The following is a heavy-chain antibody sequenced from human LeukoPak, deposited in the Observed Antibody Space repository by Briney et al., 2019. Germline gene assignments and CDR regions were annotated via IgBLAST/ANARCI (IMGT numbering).Heavy chain of an antibody. J-gene: IGHJ4*02. CDR1: GGSFSGYY. V-gene: IGHV4-34*01. D-gene: IGHD3-22*01. CDR2: INHSGST. CDR3: ASFYDSSGYYHDY. Sequence: SETLSLTCAVYGGSFSGYYWSWIRQPPGKGLEWIGEINHSGSTNYNPSLKSRVTISVDTSKNQFSLKLSSVTAADTAVYYCASFYDSSGYYHDYWGQGTLVTVSS.